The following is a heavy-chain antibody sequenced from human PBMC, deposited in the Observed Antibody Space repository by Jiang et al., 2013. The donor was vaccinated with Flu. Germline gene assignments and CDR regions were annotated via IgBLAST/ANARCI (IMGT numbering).Heavy chain of an antibody. CDR1: GGSISSNYW. CDR3: ANGGAFSWHY. J-gene: IGHJ4*02. CDR2: IFHSGDT. D-gene: IGHD3-16*01. V-gene: IGHV4-4*02. Sequence: GSGLVKPSGTLSLTCAVSGGSISSNYWWSWVRQPPGKGLEWIGEIFHSGDTNYNPSLQSRVTISVDKSKNQFSLILRSVSAADTAVYYCANGGAFSWHYWGQGTLITVSS.